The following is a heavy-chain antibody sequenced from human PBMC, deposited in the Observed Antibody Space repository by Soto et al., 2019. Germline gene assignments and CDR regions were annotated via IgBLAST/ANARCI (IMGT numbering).Heavy chain of an antibody. CDR3: ARHPSPSNPYCSSTSCYEFDF. CDR2: LDPTDSYT. V-gene: IGHV5-10-1*01. Sequence: GESLKISCKGSGYSFTSYWISWVRQMPGKGLEWMGTLDPTDSYTNYSPSFQGHVTISPDKSINTAYLQWSSLKASDAAMYYCARHPSPSNPYCSSTSCYEFDFWGQGTLVTVSS. D-gene: IGHD2-2*01. J-gene: IGHJ4*02. CDR1: GYSFTSYW.